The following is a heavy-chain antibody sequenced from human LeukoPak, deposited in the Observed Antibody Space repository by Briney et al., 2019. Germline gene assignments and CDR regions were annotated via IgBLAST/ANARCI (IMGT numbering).Heavy chain of an antibody. Sequence: GASVKVSCKASGYTFTSYGISWVRQAPGQGLEWMGWISAYNGSTNYAQKLQGRVTMTTDTSTSTAYMELRSLRSDDTAVYHCAKKQQAGTGWNYMDVWDTGTTVTVSS. CDR3: AKKQQAGTGWNYMDV. D-gene: IGHD1-1*01. J-gene: IGHJ6*03. CDR2: ISAYNGST. V-gene: IGHV1-18*01. CDR1: GYTFTSYG.